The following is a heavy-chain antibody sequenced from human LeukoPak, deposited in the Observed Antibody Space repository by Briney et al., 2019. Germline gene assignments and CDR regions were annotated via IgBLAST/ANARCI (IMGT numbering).Heavy chain of an antibody. J-gene: IGHJ4*02. V-gene: IGHV3-21*01. Sequence: GGSLRLSCAASGFNFGNSAMTWVRQAPGKGLEWVSSISSSSSYIYYADSVKGRFTISRDNAKNSLYLQMNSLRAEDTAVYYCARGPGYFDYWGQGTLVTVSS. CDR3: ARGPGYFDY. CDR1: GFNFGNSA. CDR2: ISSSSSYI.